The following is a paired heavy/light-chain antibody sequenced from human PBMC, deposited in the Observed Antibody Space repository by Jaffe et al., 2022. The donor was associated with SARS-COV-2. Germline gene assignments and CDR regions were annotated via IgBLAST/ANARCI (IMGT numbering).Light chain of an antibody. CDR3: SSYTTTTPV. J-gene: IGLJ2*01. Sequence: QSALTQPASVSGSPGQSITISCTGTSSDIGGYDYVSWYQQYPGKPPKLIIYEVTNRPSGVPNRFSASKSGNTASLTISGLQAVDEANYYCSSYTTTTPVFGGGTQVTVL. CDR1: SSDIGGYDY. CDR2: EVT. V-gene: IGLV2-14*01.
Heavy chain of an antibody. J-gene: IGHJ6*02. D-gene: IGHD1-7*01. V-gene: IGHV3-23*01. CDR2: ISGRGFST. CDR3: AKTRQTGTRPRDFYYYGLDV. Sequence: DVQLLESGGDLVQPGGSLTVSCAASGFTFSNYAMSWVRQAPGKGLEWVSAISGRGFSTYYADSVEGRFTITRANSKNTLFLHMSSLGAGDTAVYYCAKTRQTGTRPRDFYYYGLDVWGQGTMVTVAS. CDR1: GFTFSNYA.